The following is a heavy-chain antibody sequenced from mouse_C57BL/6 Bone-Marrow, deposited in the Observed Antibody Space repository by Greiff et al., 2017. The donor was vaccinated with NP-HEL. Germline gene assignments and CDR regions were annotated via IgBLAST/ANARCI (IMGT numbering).Heavy chain of an antibody. D-gene: IGHD2-5*01. CDR1: GFSFNTYA. J-gene: IGHJ4*01. CDR3: VRDYSNYERVDY. CDR2: IRSKSNNYAT. Sequence: EVQGVESGGGLVQPKGSLKLSCAASGFSFNTYAMNWVRQAPGKGLEWVARIRSKSNNYATYYADSVKDRFTISRDDSESMLYLQMNNLKTEDTAMYYCVRDYSNYERVDYWGQGTSVTVSS. V-gene: IGHV10-1*01.